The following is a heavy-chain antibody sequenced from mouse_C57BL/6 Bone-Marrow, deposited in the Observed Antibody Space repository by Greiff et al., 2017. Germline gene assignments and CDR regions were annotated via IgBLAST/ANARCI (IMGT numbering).Heavy chain of an antibody. V-gene: IGHV1-55*01. CDR2: IYPGSGST. D-gene: IGHD1-1*01. CDR1: GYTFTSYW. Sequence: VQLQQPGAELVKPGASVKMSCKASGYTFTSYWITWVKQRPGQGLEWIGDIYPGSGSTNYNEKFKSKATLTVDTSSSTAYMQLSSLTSEDSAVYYWARRGIYYGSRDWFAYWGQGTLVTVSA. J-gene: IGHJ3*01. CDR3: ARRGIYYGSRDWFAY.